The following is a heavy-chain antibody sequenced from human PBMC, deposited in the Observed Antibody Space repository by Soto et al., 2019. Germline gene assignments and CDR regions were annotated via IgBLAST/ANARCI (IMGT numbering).Heavy chain of an antibody. CDR1: GYTFTSYY. V-gene: IGHV1-46*01. J-gene: IGHJ4*02. CDR3: ALVRYCSSTSCPRHFDY. CDR2: INPSGGST. D-gene: IGHD2-2*01. Sequence: ASVKVSCKASGYTFTSYYMHWVRQAPGQGLEWMGIINPSGGSTSYAQKFQGRVTITADESTSTAYMELSSLRSEDTAVYYCALVRYCSSTSCPRHFDYWGQGTLVTVSS.